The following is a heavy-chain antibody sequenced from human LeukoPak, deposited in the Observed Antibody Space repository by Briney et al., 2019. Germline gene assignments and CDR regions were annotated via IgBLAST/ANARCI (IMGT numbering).Heavy chain of an antibody. CDR1: GGSISSGGYS. Sequence: SETLSLTCAVSGGSISSGGYSWSWIRQPPGKGLEWIGYIYHSGSTYYNPSLKSRVTISVDRSKNQFSLKLSSVTAADTAVYYCARDRRIVGAFTEVYYYYGMDVWGQGTTVTVSS. V-gene: IGHV4-30-2*01. D-gene: IGHD1-26*01. CDR2: IYHSGST. CDR3: ARDRRIVGAFTEVYYYYGMDV. J-gene: IGHJ6*02.